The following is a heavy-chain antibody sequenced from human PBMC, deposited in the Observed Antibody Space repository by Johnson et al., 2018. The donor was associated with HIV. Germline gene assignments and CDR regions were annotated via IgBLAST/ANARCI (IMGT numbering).Heavy chain of an antibody. J-gene: IGHJ3*02. CDR3: ARDRGYWDAFDI. D-gene: IGHD3-22*01. Sequence: VQLVESGGGVVQPGRSLRLSCAVSGFTFRSYWMTWVRQAPGKGLEWVTNIKQDGSGKYYVDSVNGRFTISRDNAKNSLYLQMNSLRAEDTAVYYCARDRGYWDAFDIWGQGTMVIVSS. CDR1: GFTFRSYW. V-gene: IGHV3-7*01. CDR2: IKQDGSGK.